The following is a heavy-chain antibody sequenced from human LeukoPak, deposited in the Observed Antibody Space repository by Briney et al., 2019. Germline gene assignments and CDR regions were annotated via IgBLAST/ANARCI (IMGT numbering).Heavy chain of an antibody. J-gene: IGHJ3*02. CDR3: AREGSGMAQIGAFDI. D-gene: IGHD3-10*01. Sequence: SETLSLTCTVSGGSISIYYWSWIRQPPGKGLEWIGYIYYSGSTNYNPSLKSRVTISVDTSKNQFSLKLSSVTAADTAVYYCAREGSGMAQIGAFDIWGQGTMVTVSS. V-gene: IGHV4-59*01. CDR1: GGSISIYY. CDR2: IYYSGST.